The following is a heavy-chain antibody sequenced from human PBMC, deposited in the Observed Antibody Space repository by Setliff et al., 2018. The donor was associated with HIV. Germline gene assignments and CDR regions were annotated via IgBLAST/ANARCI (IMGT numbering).Heavy chain of an antibody. J-gene: IGHJ6*03. Sequence: ASVKVSCKASGYTFTTYYIHWVRRAPGQGLEWLAVINPGGGNTNYAQKFQGRVTVTRDTSTSTVYMELSSLTSDDTAVYYCARGLRGVVKGRYYYMDVWGKGTTVTAP. CDR2: INPGGGNT. D-gene: IGHD3-10*01. CDR3: ARGLRGVVKGRYYYMDV. CDR1: GYTFTTYY. V-gene: IGHV1-46*01.